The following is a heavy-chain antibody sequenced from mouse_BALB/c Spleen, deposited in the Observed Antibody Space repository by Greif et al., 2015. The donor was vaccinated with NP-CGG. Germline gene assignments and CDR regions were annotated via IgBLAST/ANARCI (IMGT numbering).Heavy chain of an antibody. J-gene: IGHJ4*01. CDR1: GYTFTDYY. Sequence: VHLVESGPELVKPGASVKISCKASGYTFTDYYINWVKQKPGQGLEWIGWIYPGSGNTKYNEEFKGKATLTVDTSSSTAYMQLSSLTSEDTAVYFCAGRTGTEAMDYWGQGTSVTVSS. CDR2: IYPGSGNT. V-gene: IGHV1-84*02. CDR3: AGRTGTEAMDY. D-gene: IGHD4-1*01.